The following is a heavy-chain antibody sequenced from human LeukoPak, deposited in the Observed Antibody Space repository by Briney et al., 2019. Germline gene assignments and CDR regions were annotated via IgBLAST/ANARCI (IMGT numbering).Heavy chain of an antibody. J-gene: IGHJ6*04. CDR3: ARAPDYGQGGFGYYYGMDV. CDR2: IIPIFGTA. CDR1: GGTFSSYA. D-gene: IGHD3-10*01. V-gene: IGHV1-69*13. Sequence: ASVKVSCKASGGTFSSYAISWVRQAPGQGLGWMGGIIPIFGTANYAQKFQGRVTITADESTSTAYMELSSLRSEDTAVYYCARAPDYGQGGFGYYYGMDVWGKGTTVTVSS.